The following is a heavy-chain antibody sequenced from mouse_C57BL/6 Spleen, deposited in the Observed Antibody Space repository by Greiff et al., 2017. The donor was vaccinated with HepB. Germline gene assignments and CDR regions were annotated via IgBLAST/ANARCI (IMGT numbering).Heavy chain of an antibody. CDR2: IYPGSGST. D-gene: IGHD3-2*02. CDR3: ARWGPSTAQATSFDY. CDR1: GYTFTSYW. V-gene: IGHV1-55*01. Sequence: VQLQQPGAELVKPGASVKMSCKASGYTFTSYWITWVKQRPGQGLEWIGDIYPGSGSTNYNEKFKSKATLTVDTSSSTAYMQLSSLTSDDSAVYYCARWGPSTAQATSFDYWGQGTTLTVSS. J-gene: IGHJ2*01.